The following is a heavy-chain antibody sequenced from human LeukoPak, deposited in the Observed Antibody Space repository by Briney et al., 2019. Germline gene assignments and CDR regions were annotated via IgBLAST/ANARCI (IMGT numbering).Heavy chain of an antibody. V-gene: IGHV4-39*07. Sequence: SETLSLTCTVSGGSISSSSYYWGWFRQPPEKGLEWIGNIYYSGSTYYNPSLKSRVTISVDTSKNQFSLTLSSVTAADTAVYYCARLRRSRLAEFDYWGQGTLVTVSS. CDR3: ARLRRSRLAEFDY. D-gene: IGHD3-3*02. J-gene: IGHJ4*02. CDR1: GGSISSSSYY. CDR2: IYYSGST.